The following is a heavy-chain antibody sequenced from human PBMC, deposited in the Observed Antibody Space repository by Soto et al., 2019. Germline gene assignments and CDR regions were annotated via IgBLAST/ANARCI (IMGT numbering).Heavy chain of an antibody. CDR1: GFTFSSYG. V-gene: IGHV3-30*03. D-gene: IGHD1-7*01. CDR2: ISYDGSNK. CDR3: VITGTTLAHFDYYYYGMDV. Sequence: GGSLRLSCAASGFTFSSYGMHWVRQAPGKGLEWVAVISYDGSNKYYADSVKGRFTISRDNSKNTLYLQMSSLRAEDTAVYYCVITGTTLAHFDYYYYGMDVWGQGTTVTVSS. J-gene: IGHJ6*02.